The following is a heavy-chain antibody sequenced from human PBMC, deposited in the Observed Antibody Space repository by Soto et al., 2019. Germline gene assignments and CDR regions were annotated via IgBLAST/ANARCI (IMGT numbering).Heavy chain of an antibody. CDR2: ISAYNGNT. Sequence: ASVKVSCKASGYTFTSYGISWVRQAPGQGLEWMGWISAYNGNTNYAQKLQGRVTMTTDTSTSTAYMELRSLRSDDTAVYYCARGLVLYDIWYYYYGMDVCGQRSTVPVSS. J-gene: IGHJ6*02. CDR3: ARGLVLYDIWYYYYGMDV. CDR1: GYTFTSYG. V-gene: IGHV1-18*01. D-gene: IGHD3-10*01.